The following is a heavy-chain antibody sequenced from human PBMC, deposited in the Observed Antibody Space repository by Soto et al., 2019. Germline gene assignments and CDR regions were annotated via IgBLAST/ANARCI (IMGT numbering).Heavy chain of an antibody. Sequence: QVQLVQSGAEVKKPGSSVKVSCKASGGTFSSYTISWVRQAPGQGLEWMGRIIPILGIANYAQKFQGRVTITADKSTSTAYMEMSSLRSEDTAVYYCAHGRWEESRDDFWGWFDPWGQGTLVTVSS. CDR2: IIPILGIA. J-gene: IGHJ5*02. V-gene: IGHV1-69*02. D-gene: IGHD1-26*01. CDR3: AHGRWEESRDDFWGWFDP. CDR1: GGTFSSYT.